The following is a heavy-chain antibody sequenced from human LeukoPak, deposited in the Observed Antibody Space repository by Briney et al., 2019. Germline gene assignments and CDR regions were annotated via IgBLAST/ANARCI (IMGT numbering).Heavy chain of an antibody. D-gene: IGHD3-22*01. CDR2: IYYSGST. CDR3: ARDLVTMRWFDP. J-gene: IGHJ5*02. CDR1: GGSISSSSYY. Sequence: PSETLSLTCTVSGGSISSSSYYWGWIRQPPGKGLEWIGSIYYSGSTYYNPSLKSRVTISVDTSKNQFSLKLSSVTAADTAVYYCARDLVTMRWFDPWGKGTLVTVSS. V-gene: IGHV4-39*07.